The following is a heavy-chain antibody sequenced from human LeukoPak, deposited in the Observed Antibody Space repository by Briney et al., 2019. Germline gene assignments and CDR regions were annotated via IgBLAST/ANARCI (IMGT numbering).Heavy chain of an antibody. CDR2: ISGRGGST. CDR1: GFTFSSYA. D-gene: IGHD3-3*01. J-gene: IGHJ3*02. Sequence: GGSLRLSCAASGFTFSSYAMSWVRQAPGKGLNLFSAISGRGGSTYYADSVKGRFTISRDNSKNTLYLQMNSLRAEDTAVYYCAKVSPNSIFGVVIPSPGAFDIWGQGTMVTVSS. CDR3: AKVSPNSIFGVVIPSPGAFDI. V-gene: IGHV3-23*01.